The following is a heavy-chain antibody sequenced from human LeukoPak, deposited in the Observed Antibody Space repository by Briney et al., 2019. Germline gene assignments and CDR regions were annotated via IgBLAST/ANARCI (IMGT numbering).Heavy chain of an antibody. CDR1: GGTFSSYA. Sequence: ASVKASCKASGGTFSSYAISWVRQAPGQGLEWMGGIIPIFGTANYAQKFQGRVTITTDESTSTGYMELSSLRSEDTVVYYCARAPTYYYGSGSYEHFDYWGQGTLVTVSS. D-gene: IGHD3-10*01. J-gene: IGHJ4*02. CDR3: ARAPTYYYGSGSYEHFDY. V-gene: IGHV1-69*05. CDR2: IIPIFGTA.